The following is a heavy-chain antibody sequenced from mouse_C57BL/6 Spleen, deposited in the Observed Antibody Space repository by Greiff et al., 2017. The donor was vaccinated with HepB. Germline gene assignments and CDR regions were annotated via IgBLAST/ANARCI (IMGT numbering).Heavy chain of an antibody. CDR3: ARSPYGYDVAWFAY. J-gene: IGHJ3*01. CDR1: GYTFTDYN. CDR2: INPNNGGT. Sequence: EVQLQQSGPELVKPGASVKMSCKASGYTFTDYNMHWVKQSHGKSLEWIGYINPNNGGTSYNQKFKGKATLTVNKSSSTAYMELRSLTSEDSAVYYCARSPYGYDVAWFAYWGQGTLVTVSA. V-gene: IGHV1-22*01. D-gene: IGHD2-2*01.